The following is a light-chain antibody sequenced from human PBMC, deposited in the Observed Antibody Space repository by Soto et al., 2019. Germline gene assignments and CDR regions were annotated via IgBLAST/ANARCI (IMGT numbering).Light chain of an antibody. V-gene: IGLV2-23*01. Sequence: QSVLTQPASVSGSPGQSITISCTGTSSDVGGYNLVSWYQQHPGKAPKLMIYEGSKRPSGVSNRFSGSKSGNTASLTISGLQAEDEADYYCCSYAGSSTPYVFGTGTKV. CDR2: EGS. CDR1: SSDVGGYNL. J-gene: IGLJ1*01. CDR3: CSYAGSSTPYV.